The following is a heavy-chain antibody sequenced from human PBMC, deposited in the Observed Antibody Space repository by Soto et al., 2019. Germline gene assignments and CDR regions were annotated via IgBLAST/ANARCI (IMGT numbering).Heavy chain of an antibody. CDR3: ARGLNYYFIGRSRYSFDY. CDR1: GYTFTSYG. J-gene: IGHJ4*02. V-gene: IGHV1-18*01. CDR2: ISAYNGNT. Sequence: ASVKVSCKASGYTFTSYGISWVRQAPGQGLEWMGWISAYNGNTNYAQKLQGRVTMTTDTSTSTAYMELRSLRSDDTAVYYCARGLNYYFIGRSRYSFDYWDQGPLGTVSS. D-gene: IGHD3-22*01.